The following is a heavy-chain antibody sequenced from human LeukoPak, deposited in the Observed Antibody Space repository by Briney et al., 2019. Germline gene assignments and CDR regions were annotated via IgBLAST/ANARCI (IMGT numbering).Heavy chain of an antibody. CDR2: SNTKGTI. CDR3: VRDRDYAFDF. Sequence: GGSLRLSCAASGFTFSYYSMNWVRQAPGKGLEWISYSNTKGTISYADSVKGRFTNSRDNAENSLDLQMNSRRYEDAAVYFCVRDRDYAFDFWGQGTMVSVSS. CDR1: GFTFSYYS. V-gene: IGHV3-48*02. J-gene: IGHJ3*01.